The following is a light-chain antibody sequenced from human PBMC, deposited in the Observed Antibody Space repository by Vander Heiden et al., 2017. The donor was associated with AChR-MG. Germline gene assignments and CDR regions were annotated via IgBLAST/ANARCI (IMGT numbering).Light chain of an antibody. V-gene: IGLV3-19*01. CDR1: SPVSHY. Sequence: SSDLTHHPAVSVSLGHTARITCQGESPVSHYAGWHQQKPGQAAVLVIYGKNNRPPGTPDRFSCSSSGNTASLTIPGAQAEDEADYYGNSRDSSGNHVVFGGGTKLTVL. J-gene: IGLJ2*01. CDR2: GKN. CDR3: NSRDSSGNHVV.